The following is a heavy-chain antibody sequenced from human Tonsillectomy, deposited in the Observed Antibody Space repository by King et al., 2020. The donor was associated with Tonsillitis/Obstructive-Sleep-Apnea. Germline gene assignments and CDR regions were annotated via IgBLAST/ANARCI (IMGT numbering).Heavy chain of an antibody. CDR2: IVFSVST. Sequence: LQLQESGPGLVKPSETLSLTCTVSGGSISSSSYYWGWIRQPPGKGLGGIGSIVFSVSTYYNPSLKSRVTISVDTSKNKSSLKLSSVTAADTAVYYCAIKVDDFWSGGNWFDPWGQGTLVTVSS. D-gene: IGHD3-3*01. V-gene: IGHV4-39*01. CDR1: GGSISSSSYY. J-gene: IGHJ5*02. CDR3: AIKVDDFWSGGNWFDP.